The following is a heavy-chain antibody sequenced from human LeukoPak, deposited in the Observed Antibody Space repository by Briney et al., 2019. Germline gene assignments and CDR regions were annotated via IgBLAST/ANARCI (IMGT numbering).Heavy chain of an antibody. V-gene: IGHV1-46*01. CDR3: AREYFYYYDSSGYFDY. J-gene: IGHJ4*02. CDR2: INPSGGST. D-gene: IGHD3-22*01. Sequence: ASVKVSCKASGYTFTGYYMHWVRQAPGQGLEWMGIINPSGGSTSYAQKFQGRVTMTRDTSTSTVYMELSSLRSEDTAVYYCAREYFYYYDSSGYFDYWGQGTLVTVSS. CDR1: GYTFTGYY.